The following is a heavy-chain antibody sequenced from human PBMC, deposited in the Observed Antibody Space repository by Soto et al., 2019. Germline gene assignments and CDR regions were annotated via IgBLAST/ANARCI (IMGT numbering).Heavy chain of an antibody. Sequence: QVQLVQSGAEVKKPGSSVKVSCKASGGTFSSYAISWVRQAPGQGLEWMGGIIPIFGTANYAQKFQGRVTITADESTSTAYMELSSLRSEDTAVYYCERSRIIVVVPAAMIGSGRDVWGQGTTVTVSS. D-gene: IGHD2-2*01. CDR1: GGTFSSYA. CDR3: ERSRIIVVVPAAMIGSGRDV. CDR2: IIPIFGTA. J-gene: IGHJ6*02. V-gene: IGHV1-69*01.